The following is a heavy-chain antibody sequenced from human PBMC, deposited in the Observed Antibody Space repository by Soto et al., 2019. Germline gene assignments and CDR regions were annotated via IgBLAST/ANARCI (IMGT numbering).Heavy chain of an antibody. CDR1: GFTFSRYA. CDR3: ARDFGDYESYYYGMDV. Sequence: QVQLVESGGGVVQPGRSLRLSCAASGFTFSRYAIHWVRQAPGKGLEWVAVVSYDGSDKFYADSVKGGFTISRDNSENTLYLQMNSLKPEDTAVYYCARDFGDYESYYYGMDVWGQGTTVTVSS. V-gene: IGHV3-30*01. D-gene: IGHD4-17*01. CDR2: VSYDGSDK. J-gene: IGHJ6*02.